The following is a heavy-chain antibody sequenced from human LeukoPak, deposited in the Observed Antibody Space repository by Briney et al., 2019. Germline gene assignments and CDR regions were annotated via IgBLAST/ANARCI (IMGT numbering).Heavy chain of an antibody. CDR2: VSPNSGGT. Sequence: ASVKVSCKASGYTFTRYGISWVRQAPGQGLEWMGWVSPNSGGTNYAQKFQGRVTMTRDTSISTAFMELSSLRSDDTAVYYCARWSGTTDDYWGQGTLVTVSS. D-gene: IGHD4-11*01. J-gene: IGHJ4*02. V-gene: IGHV1-2*02. CDR3: ARWSGTTDDY. CDR1: GYTFTRYG.